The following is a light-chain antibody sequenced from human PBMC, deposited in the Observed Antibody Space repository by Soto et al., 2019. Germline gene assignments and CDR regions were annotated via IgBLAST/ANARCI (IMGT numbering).Light chain of an antibody. J-gene: IGKJ1*01. Sequence: IQLTQSPSSLSASVGDRVTITCRASQGISTYLGWYQQKPGKAPKLLIYAASTLQSGVPSRFSGSGSGTDFTLTISSLQPEDFAAYFCQQLNTYPRTFGQGTRVEVK. V-gene: IGKV1-9*01. CDR1: QGISTY. CDR2: AAS. CDR3: QQLNTYPRT.